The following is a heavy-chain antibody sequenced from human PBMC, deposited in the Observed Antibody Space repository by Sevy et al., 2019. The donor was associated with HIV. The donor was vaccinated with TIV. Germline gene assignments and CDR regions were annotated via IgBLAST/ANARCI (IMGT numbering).Heavy chain of an antibody. D-gene: IGHD5-12*01. CDR3: TRAPPVRSGDDSLNWFDP. J-gene: IGHJ5*02. Sequence: SETLSLTCTVSSGSISSYYWSWIRQPPGKGLEYIRYIHSSGTTNYNPSLKSRVTISVDTSKNQFSLNLSSVTAADTAVYYCTRAPPVRSGDDSLNWFDPWGQGTLVTVSS. CDR2: IHSSGTT. CDR1: SGSISSYY. V-gene: IGHV4-59*01.